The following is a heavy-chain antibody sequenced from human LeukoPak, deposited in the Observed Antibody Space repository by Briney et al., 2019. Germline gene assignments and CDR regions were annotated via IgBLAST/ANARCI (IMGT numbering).Heavy chain of an antibody. J-gene: IGHJ4*02. V-gene: IGHV1-2*06. CDR2: INPNSGGT. Sequence: GASVKVSCKASGYTFTGYYMHWVRQAPGQGLEWMGRINPNSGGTSYAQKFQGRVTMTRDTSISTAYMELSRLRSDDTAVYYCARDYDSSGYYRRVPPHIPHIDDYWGQGTLVTVSS. D-gene: IGHD3-22*01. CDR3: ARDYDSSGYYRRVPPHIPHIDDY. CDR1: GYTFTGYY.